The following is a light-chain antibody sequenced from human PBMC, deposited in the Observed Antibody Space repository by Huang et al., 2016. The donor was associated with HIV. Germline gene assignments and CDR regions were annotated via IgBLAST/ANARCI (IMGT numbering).Light chain of an antibody. CDR2: DAS. CDR3: QQRL. Sequence: EIVLTQSPATLSLSPGERATLSCRASQSVGTLLACYQQKPGQAPRLLIYDASKRATGIPARFSVSGSVTDFTLTISSLEPEDFAVYYCQQRLFGPGTKVDIK. J-gene: IGKJ3*01. CDR1: QSVGTL. V-gene: IGKV3-11*01.